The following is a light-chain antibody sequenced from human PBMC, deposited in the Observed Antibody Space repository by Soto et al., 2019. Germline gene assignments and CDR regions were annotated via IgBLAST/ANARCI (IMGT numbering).Light chain of an antibody. J-gene: IGLJ1*01. V-gene: IGLV2-14*01. CDR1: SSDIGAYDY. CDR2: DVS. Sequence: QSALTQPASVSGSPGQSITITCTGTSSDIGAYDYVSWYQQHADKAPKLFIYDVSDRPSGVSNRFSGSKSANTASLTISGLQAEDEADYYCCSYTTSTTFVFGTGTKVTVL. CDR3: CSYTTSTTFV.